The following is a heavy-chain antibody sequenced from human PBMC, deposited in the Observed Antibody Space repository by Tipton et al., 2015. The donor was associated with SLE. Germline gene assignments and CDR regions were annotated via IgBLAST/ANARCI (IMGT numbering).Heavy chain of an antibody. D-gene: IGHD6-13*01. Sequence: TLSLTCTVSGGSISSHYWSWIRQPAGKGLEWIGHIYTSGSTNYNPSLKSRVTISVDTSKNQFSLKLSSVTAADTAVYYCARDDIAAAGTGDYYYYGMDVWGQGTTVTVSS. V-gene: IGHV4-4*07. J-gene: IGHJ6*02. CDR1: GGSISSHY. CDR2: IYTSGST. CDR3: ARDDIAAAGTGDYYYYGMDV.